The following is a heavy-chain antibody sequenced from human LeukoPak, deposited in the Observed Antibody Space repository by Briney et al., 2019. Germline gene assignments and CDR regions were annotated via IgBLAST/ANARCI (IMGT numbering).Heavy chain of an antibody. CDR3: ARGARHIDY. V-gene: IGHV4-61*02. CDR1: GGSICRGSYY. Sequence: SETLSLTCTVSGGSICRGSYYWSWIRQPAGEWLGWIGRIYTSGSTNYNPSLTSRVALSVDTSKNQLSLKLSSVTAADTAVYYCARGARHIDYWGQGTLVTVSS. CDR2: IYTSGST. J-gene: IGHJ4*02.